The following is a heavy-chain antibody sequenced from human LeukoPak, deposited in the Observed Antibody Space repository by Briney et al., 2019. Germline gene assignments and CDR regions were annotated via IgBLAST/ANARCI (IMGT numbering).Heavy chain of an antibody. V-gene: IGHV1-2*02. CDR2: INPNSGGT. J-gene: IGHJ5*02. D-gene: IGHD2-2*01. Sequence: GASVKVSCKASGYTFTSYYMHWVRQAPGQGPEWMGWINPNSGGTNYAQKFQGRVTMTRDTSISTAYMELSRLRSDDTAVYYCARGNRYCSSTSCYGGNWFDPWGQGTLVTVSS. CDR3: ARGNRYCSSTSCYGGNWFDP. CDR1: GYTFTSYY.